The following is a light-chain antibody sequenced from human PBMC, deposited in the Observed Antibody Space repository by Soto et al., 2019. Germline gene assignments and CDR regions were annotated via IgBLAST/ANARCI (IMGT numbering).Light chain of an antibody. J-gene: IGKJ1*01. V-gene: IGKV1-5*01. Sequence: DIHMTQSPSTLSASVGDRVTVTWRASQTIGSWLAWYQQKPGRAPKLLIFDASSLESGVPSRFSGNGSGTEFTLTISGLQPDDFASYYCKQYNSYSGLFGQGTKVDIK. CDR2: DAS. CDR1: QTIGSW. CDR3: KQYNSYSGL.